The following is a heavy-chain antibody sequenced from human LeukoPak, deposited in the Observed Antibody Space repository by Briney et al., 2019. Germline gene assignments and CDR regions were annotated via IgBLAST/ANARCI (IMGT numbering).Heavy chain of an antibody. J-gene: IGHJ5*02. V-gene: IGHV3-21*01. Sequence: PGGSLRLSCAASGFTSSSYSMNWVRQAPGKGLEWVSSISSSGSYIYYADSLKRRFTISRDNAKNSLYLQMNSLRAEDTAVYYCARDYLVVPAAMWWFDPWGQGTLVTVSS. CDR3: ARDYLVVPAAMWWFDP. CDR1: GFTSSSYS. D-gene: IGHD2-2*01. CDR2: ISSSGSYI.